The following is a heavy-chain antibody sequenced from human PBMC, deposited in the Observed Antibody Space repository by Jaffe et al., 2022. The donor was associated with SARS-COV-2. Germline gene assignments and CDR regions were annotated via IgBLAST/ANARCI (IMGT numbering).Heavy chain of an antibody. CDR1: AYTFTSYA. D-gene: IGHD1-26*01. CDR3: ARATFEWELPRRPFDY. V-gene: IGHV1-3*01. J-gene: IGHJ4*02. CDR2: INAGNGNT. Sequence: QVQLVQSGAEVKKPGASVKVSCKASAYTFTSYAMHWVRQAPGQRLEWMGWINAGNGNTKYSQKFQDRVTITRDTSASTAYMELSSLRSEDTAVYYCARATFEWELPRRPFDYWGQGTLVTVSS.